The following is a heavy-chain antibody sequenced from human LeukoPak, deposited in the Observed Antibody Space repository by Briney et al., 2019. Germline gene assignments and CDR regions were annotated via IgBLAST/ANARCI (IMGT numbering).Heavy chain of an antibody. CDR2: VFHTGTA. CDR3: TKNDVGDYGT. Sequence: SETLSLACSVSGASISRTTYYWGWIRQPPGKGLEWIGSVFHTGTAYYNPSLRSRVTLSVDTSKNQFSLKMSSVTAADTAVYYCTKNDVGDYGTWGQGTLVAVSS. V-gene: IGHV4-39*01. D-gene: IGHD4-17*01. J-gene: IGHJ5*02. CDR1: GASISRTTYY.